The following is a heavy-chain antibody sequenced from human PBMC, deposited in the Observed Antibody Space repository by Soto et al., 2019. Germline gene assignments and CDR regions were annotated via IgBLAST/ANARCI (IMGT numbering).Heavy chain of an antibody. CDR3: AREPIN. Sequence: PSEILSLTCAVSGGSISSGGYSWSWIRQPPGKGLEWIGYIYHSGSTYYNPSLKSRVTISVDTSKNQFSLKLSSVTAADTAVYYCAREPINWGQGTLVNVSS. CDR1: GGSISSGGYS. CDR2: IYHSGST. J-gene: IGHJ4*02. D-gene: IGHD5-12*01. V-gene: IGHV4-30-2*01.